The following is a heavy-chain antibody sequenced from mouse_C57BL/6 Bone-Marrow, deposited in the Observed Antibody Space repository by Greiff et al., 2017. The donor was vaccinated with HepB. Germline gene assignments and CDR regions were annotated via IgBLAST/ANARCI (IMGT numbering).Heavy chain of an antibody. CDR1: GFTFSNYW. CDR2: IRLKSDNYAT. V-gene: IGHV6-3*01. CDR3: TITTVDYYAMDY. J-gene: IGHJ4*01. D-gene: IGHD1-1*01. Sequence: EVMLVESGGGLVQPGGSMKLSCVASGFTFSNYWMNWVRQSPEKGLEWVAQIRLKSDNYATHYAESVKGRFTISRDDSKSSVYLQMNNLRAEDTGIYYCTITTVDYYAMDYWGQGTSVTVSS.